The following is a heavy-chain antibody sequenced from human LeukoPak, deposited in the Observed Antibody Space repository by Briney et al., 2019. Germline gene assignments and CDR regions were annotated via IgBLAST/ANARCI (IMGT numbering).Heavy chain of an antibody. CDR3: ARDNSVGDNAWWFDP. CDR1: GYTFTSYD. Sequence: GASVKVSCKASGYTFTSYDINWVRQATGQGLEWMGWMNPNSGNTGYAQKFQGRVTMTRDMSTSTDYMELSSLRSEDTAIYYCARDNSVGDNAWWFDPWAREPWSPSPQ. CDR2: MNPNSGNT. J-gene: IGHJ5*02. D-gene: IGHD1-26*01. V-gene: IGHV1-8*01.